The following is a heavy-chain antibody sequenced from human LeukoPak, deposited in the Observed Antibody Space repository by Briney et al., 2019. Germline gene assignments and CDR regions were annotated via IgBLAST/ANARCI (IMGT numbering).Heavy chain of an antibody. J-gene: IGHJ6*02. D-gene: IGHD3-3*01. CDR1: GGSISSYY. Sequence: KTSETLSLTCTVSGGSISSYYWSWIRQPAGKGLEWIGRIYTSGSTNYNPSLKSRVTMSVDTSKNQFSLKLSSVTAADTAVYYCARDGRRLYYDFWSGYYPSAHYYYGMDVWGQGTTVTVSS. V-gene: IGHV4-4*07. CDR3: ARDGRRLYYDFWSGYYPSAHYYYGMDV. CDR2: IYTSGST.